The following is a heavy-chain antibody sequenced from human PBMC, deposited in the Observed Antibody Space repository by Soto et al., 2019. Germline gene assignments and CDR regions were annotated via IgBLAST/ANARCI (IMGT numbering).Heavy chain of an antibody. CDR1: GFTFSDYY. CDR2: ISSSGSTI. J-gene: IGHJ3*02. CDR3: ARDWELGYCTNGVCYTGSWAFVI. Sequence: QVQLVESGGGLVKPGGSLRLSCAASGFTFSDYYMSWIRQAPGKGLEWVSYISSSGSTIYYADSVKGRFTISRDNAKNSLYLQMNSLRAEDTAVYYCARDWELGYCTNGVCYTGSWAFVIWGQGTMVTVSS. V-gene: IGHV3-11*01. D-gene: IGHD2-8*01.